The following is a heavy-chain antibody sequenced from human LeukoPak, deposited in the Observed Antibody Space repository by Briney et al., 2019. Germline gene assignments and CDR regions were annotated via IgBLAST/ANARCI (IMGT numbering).Heavy chain of an antibody. V-gene: IGHV3-23*01. CDR2: ISGSGGST. CDR1: GFTFSSYA. Sequence: GGSLRLSCAASGFTFSSYAMSWVRQAPGKGLEWVSAISGSGGSTYYADSVKGRFTISRDNSKNTLYLQMNSRRAEDTAVYYCAKEGYYDSSGYYYYYYYYYMDVWGKGTTVTVSS. CDR3: AKEGYYDSSGYYYYYYYYYMDV. D-gene: IGHD3-22*01. J-gene: IGHJ6*03.